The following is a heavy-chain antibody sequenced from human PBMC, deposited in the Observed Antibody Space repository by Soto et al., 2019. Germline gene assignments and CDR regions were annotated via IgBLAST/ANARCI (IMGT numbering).Heavy chain of an antibody. Sequence: SETLSLTCTVSGGSISSYYWSWIRQPPGKGLEWIGYIYYSGSTNYNPSLKSRVTISVDTSKNQFSLKLSSVTAADTAVYYCARRNDYREVNCFDSSGQGTLVTVSS. CDR2: IYYSGST. V-gene: IGHV4-59*08. J-gene: IGHJ5*01. D-gene: IGHD4-4*01. CDR1: GGSISSYY. CDR3: ARRNDYREVNCFDS.